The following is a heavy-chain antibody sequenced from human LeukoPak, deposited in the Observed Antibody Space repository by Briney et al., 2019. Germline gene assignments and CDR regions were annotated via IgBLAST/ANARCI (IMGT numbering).Heavy chain of an antibody. CDR1: GGSISSSSYY. J-gene: IGHJ4*02. D-gene: IGHD6-19*01. Sequence: PSETLSLTCTVSGGSISSSSYYWGWIRQPPGKGLEGIGIIYYSGSTYYNLSLKSRVTISVDTSKNQFSLKLSSVTAADTAVYYCARFVYDSSGWSYYFDYWGQGTLVTVSS. CDR2: IYYSGST. V-gene: IGHV4-39*01. CDR3: ARFVYDSSGWSYYFDY.